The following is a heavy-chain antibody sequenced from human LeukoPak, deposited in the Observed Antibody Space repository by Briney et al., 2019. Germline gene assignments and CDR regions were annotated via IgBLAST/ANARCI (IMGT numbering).Heavy chain of an antibody. D-gene: IGHD2-2*01. V-gene: IGHV4-39*07. J-gene: IGHJ2*01. Sequence: SETLSLTCGVSGGSISSTIYYWGWIRQPPGKGLEWIGSIYYSGSTYYNPSLKSRVTISVDTSKKHFSLKLSSVTAADTAVYYCARATIAMPRYFDLWGRGTLVTVSS. CDR2: IYYSGST. CDR3: ARATIAMPRYFDL. CDR1: GGSISSTIYY.